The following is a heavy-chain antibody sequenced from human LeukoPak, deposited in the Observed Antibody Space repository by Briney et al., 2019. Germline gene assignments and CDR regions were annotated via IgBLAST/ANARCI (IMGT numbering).Heavy chain of an antibody. J-gene: IGHJ4*02. Sequence: GGSLRLSCAASGFTFSRYAMNWVRQAPGKGLEWVSTISGSGGSTYYADSVKGRFTISRDTSKNTLYLQMNSLRAEDTAVYYCAKAAWARDYGDPMGYWGQGTLVTVSS. V-gene: IGHV3-23*01. D-gene: IGHD4-17*01. CDR1: GFTFSRYA. CDR2: ISGSGGST. CDR3: AKAAWARDYGDPMGY.